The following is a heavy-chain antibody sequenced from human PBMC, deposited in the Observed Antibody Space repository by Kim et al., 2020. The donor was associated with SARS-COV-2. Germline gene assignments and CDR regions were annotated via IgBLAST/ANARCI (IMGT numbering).Heavy chain of an antibody. CDR3: ARLRTTVVTKYVDAFDI. Sequence: SETLSLTCTVSGGSISSYYWSWIRQPPGKGLEWIGYIYYSGSTNYNPSLKSRVTISVDTSKNQFSLKLSSVTAADTAVYYCARLRTTVVTKYVDAFDIWGQGTMVTVSS. CDR2: IYYSGST. CDR1: GGSISSYY. J-gene: IGHJ3*02. D-gene: IGHD4-17*01. V-gene: IGHV4-59*01.